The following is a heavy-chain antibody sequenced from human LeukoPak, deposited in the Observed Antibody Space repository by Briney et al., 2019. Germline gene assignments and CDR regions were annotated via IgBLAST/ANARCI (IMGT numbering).Heavy chain of an antibody. CDR3: ARGMAVAGTHYYYYYGMDV. D-gene: IGHD6-19*01. CDR1: GGSFSGYY. J-gene: IGHJ6*02. Sequence: SETLSLTCAVYGGSFSGYYWSWIRQPPGKGLEWIGEINHSGSTNYNPSLKSRVTISVDTSKNQFSLKLSSVTAADTAMYYCARGMAVAGTHYYYYYGMDVWGQGTTVTVSS. CDR2: INHSGST. V-gene: IGHV4-34*01.